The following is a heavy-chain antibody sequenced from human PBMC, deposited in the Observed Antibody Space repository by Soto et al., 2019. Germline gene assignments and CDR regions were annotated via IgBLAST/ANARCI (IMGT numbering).Heavy chain of an antibody. D-gene: IGHD3-16*01. Sequence: PSETLSLTCAIYGASLGGFHWTWLRQAPGKGLEWIGELIHGGSTNYNPSLKSRVSFSLDTSKNQFSLHLMSVTAADTAVYYCARSPLGYDYVRQTWREVGDSSDIWGRGTMVTVSS. CDR3: ARSPLGYDYVRQTWREVGDSSDI. CDR2: LIHGGST. CDR1: GASLGGFH. V-gene: IGHV4-34*12. J-gene: IGHJ3*02.